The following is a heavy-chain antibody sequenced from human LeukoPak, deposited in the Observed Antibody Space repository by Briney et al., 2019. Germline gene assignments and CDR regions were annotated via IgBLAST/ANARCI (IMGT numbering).Heavy chain of an antibody. CDR2: IIPIFGTA. CDR1: GGTFISYA. D-gene: IGHD6-6*01. V-gene: IGHV1-69*13. CDR3: ARRHSSSYYYGMDV. Sequence: GASVKVSCKASGGTFISYAISWVRQAPGQGLEWMGGIIPIFGTANYAQKFQGRVTITADEPTSTAYMELSSLRSEDTAVYYCARRHSSSYYYGMDVWGQGTTVTVSS. J-gene: IGHJ6*02.